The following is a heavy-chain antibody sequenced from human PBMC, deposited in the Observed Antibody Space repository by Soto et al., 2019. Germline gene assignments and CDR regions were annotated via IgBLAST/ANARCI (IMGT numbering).Heavy chain of an antibody. V-gene: IGHV1-8*01. J-gene: IGHJ6*03. CDR2: MNPNSGNT. Sequence: ASVXGSCKASGYTLTSYEVNWVRQATGQGLEWMGWMNPNSGNTDYAQKFQGRVTMTRNTSISTAYMELSSLRSEDTAVYYCAILPYGSGSYPPHYYYMDVWGKGTTVTVSS. D-gene: IGHD3-10*01. CDR3: AILPYGSGSYPPHYYYMDV. CDR1: GYTLTSYE.